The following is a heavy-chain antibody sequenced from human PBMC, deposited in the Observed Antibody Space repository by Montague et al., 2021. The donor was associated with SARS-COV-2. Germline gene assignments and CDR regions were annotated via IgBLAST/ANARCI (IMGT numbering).Heavy chain of an antibody. CDR2: ILHSGST. Sequence: TLSLTCAVSGGSINSGGYSWSWIRQSPGKGLEWIGYILHSGSTYYIPSLWSRVTISVDRSKSQFSLNLTSMTAADTAVYFCARAASPRGAFDVWGQGTVVTVSS. J-gene: IGHJ3*01. CDR1: GGSINSGGYS. CDR3: ARAASPRGAFDV. D-gene: IGHD3-10*01. V-gene: IGHV4-30-2*06.